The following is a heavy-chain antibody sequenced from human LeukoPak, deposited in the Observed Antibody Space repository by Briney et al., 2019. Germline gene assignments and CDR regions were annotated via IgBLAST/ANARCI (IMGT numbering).Heavy chain of an antibody. CDR3: ARDGMYYYDSSGYYAVADY. D-gene: IGHD3-22*01. CDR2: INWNGGST. CDR1: GFTFDDYG. J-gene: IGHJ4*02. V-gene: IGHV3-20*04. Sequence: GGSLRLSCAASGFTFDDYGMSWVRQAPGKGLEWVSGINWNGGSTGYADSVKGRFTISRDNAKNSLYLQMNSLRAEDTAVYYCARDGMYYYDSSGYYAVADYWGQGTLVTVSS.